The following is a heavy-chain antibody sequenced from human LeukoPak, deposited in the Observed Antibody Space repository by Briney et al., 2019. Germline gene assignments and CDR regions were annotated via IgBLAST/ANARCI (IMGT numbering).Heavy chain of an antibody. CDR2: IIPIFGTA. CDR1: GYTLTELS. Sequence: SVKVSCKVSGYTLTELSMHWVRQAPGQGLEWMGGIIPIFGTANYAQKFQGRVTITADESTSTAYMELSSLRSEDTAVYYCARDLGDRVLHDAFDIWGQGTMVTVSS. V-gene: IGHV1-69*13. D-gene: IGHD3-16*02. J-gene: IGHJ3*02. CDR3: ARDLGDRVLHDAFDI.